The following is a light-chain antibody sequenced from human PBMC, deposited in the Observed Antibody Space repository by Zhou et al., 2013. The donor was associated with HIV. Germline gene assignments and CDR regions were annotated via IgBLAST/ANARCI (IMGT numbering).Light chain of an antibody. CDR3: QQRSNPNT. CDR1: QSVSNNY. V-gene: IGKV3D-20*02. CDR2: DAS. J-gene: IGKJ5*01. Sequence: VLTQSPGTLSLSPGERATLSCRASQSVSNNYLAWYQQKPGQAPRLLIYDASTRATGIPARFSGSGSGTDFTLSISSLEPEDFAVYYCQQRSNPNTFGQGTRLEIK.